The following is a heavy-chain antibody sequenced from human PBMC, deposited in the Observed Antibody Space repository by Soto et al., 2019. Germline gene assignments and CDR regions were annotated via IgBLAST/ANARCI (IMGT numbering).Heavy chain of an antibody. J-gene: IGHJ4*02. Sequence: SVKVSCKASGGTFSSYAISWVRQAPGQGLEWMGGVIPIFGTANYAQKFQGRVTITADESTSTAYMELSSLRSEDTAVYYCARSIIYYDSSGSRGYYFDYWGQGTLVTVSS. V-gene: IGHV1-69*13. CDR2: VIPIFGTA. D-gene: IGHD3-22*01. CDR1: GGTFSSYA. CDR3: ARSIIYYDSSGSRGYYFDY.